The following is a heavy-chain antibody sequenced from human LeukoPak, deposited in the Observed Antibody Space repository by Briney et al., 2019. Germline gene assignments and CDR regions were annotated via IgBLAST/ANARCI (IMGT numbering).Heavy chain of an antibody. J-gene: IGHJ6*02. CDR3: ARLHGPVLAAAGDYYYYGMDV. Sequence: ASVKDSGKASGHTFTADYIHWVRQAPGQGRGRMGWIKPKSGCTNYAQKFPGRVTMTRDTYISTAYMELSRLRSDDTAVYYCARLHGPVLAAAGDYYYYGMDVSGQGTTVAVSS. V-gene: IGHV1-2*02. CDR2: IKPKSGCT. CDR1: GHTFTADY. D-gene: IGHD6-13*01.